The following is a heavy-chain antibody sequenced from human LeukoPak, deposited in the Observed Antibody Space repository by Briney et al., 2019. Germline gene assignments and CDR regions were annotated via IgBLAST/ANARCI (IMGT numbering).Heavy chain of an antibody. Sequence: GGSLRLSCAASGFTFDDYGMSWVRQAPGKGLEWVSGINWNGGSTGYADSVKGRFTISRDNAKNSLYLQMNSLRAEDTAVYYCARERWPDHDILTGPLGFDYWGQGTLVTVSS. V-gene: IGHV3-20*04. CDR2: INWNGGST. CDR3: ARERWPDHDILTGPLGFDY. D-gene: IGHD3-9*01. CDR1: GFTFDDYG. J-gene: IGHJ4*02.